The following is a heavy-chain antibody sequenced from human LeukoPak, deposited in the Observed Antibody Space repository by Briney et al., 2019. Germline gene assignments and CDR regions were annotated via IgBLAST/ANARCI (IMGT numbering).Heavy chain of an antibody. Sequence: PSETLSLTCAVYGGSFSGYYWSWIRQPPGKGLEWIGEINHSGSTNYNPSLKGRVTISVDTSKNQFSLKLSSVTAADTAVYYCATGEEGTFDYWGQGTLVTVSS. CDR3: ATGEEGTFDY. J-gene: IGHJ4*02. CDR2: INHSGST. CDR1: GGSFSGYY. D-gene: IGHD3-10*01. V-gene: IGHV4-34*01.